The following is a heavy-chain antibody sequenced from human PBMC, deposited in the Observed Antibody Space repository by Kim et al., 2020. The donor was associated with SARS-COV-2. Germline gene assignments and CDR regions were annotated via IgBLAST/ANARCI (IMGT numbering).Heavy chain of an antibody. Sequence: GSTNYNPSLKSRVTISVDKSKNQFSLKLSSVTAADTAVYYCARDVSYQTYWGQGTLVTVSS. V-gene: IGHV4-4*02. CDR3: ARDVSYQTY. D-gene: IGHD1-26*01. CDR2: GST. J-gene: IGHJ4*02.